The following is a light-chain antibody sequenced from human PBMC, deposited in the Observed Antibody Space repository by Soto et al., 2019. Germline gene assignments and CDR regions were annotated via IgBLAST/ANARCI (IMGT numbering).Light chain of an antibody. V-gene: IGKV3-15*01. CDR1: QSVSSN. CDR2: GAS. J-gene: IGKJ2*01. CDR3: QQYNNWPPMYT. Sequence: EIVMTQSPATLSVSPGERATLSCRASQSVSSNLAWYQQKPGQAPRLLIYGASPRATGIPARFSGSGSGTECTLTIGSLQSEDFAVYYCQQYNNWPPMYTFGQGTKLEIK.